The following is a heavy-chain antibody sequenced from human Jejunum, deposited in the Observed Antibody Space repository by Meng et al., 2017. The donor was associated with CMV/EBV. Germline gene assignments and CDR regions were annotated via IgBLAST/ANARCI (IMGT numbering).Heavy chain of an antibody. CDR3: AKVGFGWYSIDY. CDR1: GFTFSTFG. CDR2: IYDRKSE. Sequence: QVQLVESGXGVVQPGGXLRLSCVVSGFTFSTFGMHWVRQAPGKGLEWVAFIYDRKSEFYAGSVKGRFTISRDNSKNTMYLQMNSLGPEDTAVYYCAKVGFGWYSIDYWGQGTLVTVSS. J-gene: IGHJ4*02. D-gene: IGHD6-19*01. V-gene: IGHV3-30*02.